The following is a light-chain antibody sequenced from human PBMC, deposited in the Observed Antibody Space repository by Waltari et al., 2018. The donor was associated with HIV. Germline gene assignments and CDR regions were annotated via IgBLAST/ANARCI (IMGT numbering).Light chain of an antibody. Sequence: DIQMTQSPSSLSASVGDRVTITCRASQSIGNSLNWQQQKPGRAPNLLIYAASNLQSEVPSRFSGSGSGTDFTLTISSLQPEDVATYYCQQAYSHPLTFGPGTKVD. CDR2: AAS. V-gene: IGKV1-39*01. CDR3: QQAYSHPLT. J-gene: IGKJ3*01. CDR1: QSIGNS.